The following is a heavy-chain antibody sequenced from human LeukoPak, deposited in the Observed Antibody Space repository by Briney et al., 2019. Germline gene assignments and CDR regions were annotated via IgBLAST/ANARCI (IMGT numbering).Heavy chain of an antibody. J-gene: IGHJ6*02. CDR3: AAGTYESTGYYYGMDV. V-gene: IGHV4-59*01. CDR1: GXSISSYY. CDR2: IYYSGTT. Sequence: PSETLSLTCTVSGXSISSYYWSWIRQPPGKGLEWVGNIYYSGTTNYNPSLKSRVTISVGTSKNQFSLKLSSVTAADTAVYYCAAGTYESTGYYYGMDVWGQGTTVTVSS. D-gene: IGHD2-8*02.